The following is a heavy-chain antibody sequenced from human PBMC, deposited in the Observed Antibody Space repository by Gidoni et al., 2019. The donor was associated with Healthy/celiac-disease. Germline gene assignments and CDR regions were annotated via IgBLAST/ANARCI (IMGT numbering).Heavy chain of an antibody. J-gene: IGHJ6*02. CDR3: ARDKGSVYGMDV. CDR1: GGSISSYY. Sequence: QVQLQESGPGLVKPSETLSLTCTVSGGSISSYYWSWIRQPPGKGLEWIGYIYYSGSTNYNPSLKSRVTISVDTSKNQFSLKLTSVIAADTAVYYCARDKGSVYGMDVWGQGTTVTVSS. V-gene: IGHV4-59*01. D-gene: IGHD6-6*01. CDR2: IYYSGST.